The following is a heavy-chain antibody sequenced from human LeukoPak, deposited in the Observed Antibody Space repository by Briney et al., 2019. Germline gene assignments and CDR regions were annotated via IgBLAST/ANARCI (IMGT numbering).Heavy chain of an antibody. CDR2: IYSGGTT. Sequence: GCLRLSCAASGFTVSNNYMNWVRQAPGKGLEWVSLIYSGGTTKYADSVKGRFTISRDNSKNTLYLQMNSLRVEDTAMYYCARDPPGIAASGTGGWGQGSPVSVSS. D-gene: IGHD6-13*01. J-gene: IGHJ4*02. V-gene: IGHV3-53*01. CDR3: ARDPPGIAASGTGG. CDR1: GFTVSNNY.